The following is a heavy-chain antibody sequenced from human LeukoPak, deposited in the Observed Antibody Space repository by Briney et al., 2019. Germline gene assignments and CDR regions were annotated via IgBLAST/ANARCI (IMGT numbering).Heavy chain of an antibody. D-gene: IGHD3-10*01. CDR1: GYSIRSGYY. Sequence: PSETLSLTCTVSGYSIRSGYYWGWIRQPPGKGLEWIGSLYHSGNTYYNPSLKSRVTMSVDTSRNQFSLKLNSVTAADTAVYYCAKSNGYGLVDIWGQGTMVTVSS. CDR2: LYHSGNT. CDR3: AKSNGYGLVDI. V-gene: IGHV4-38-2*02. J-gene: IGHJ3*02.